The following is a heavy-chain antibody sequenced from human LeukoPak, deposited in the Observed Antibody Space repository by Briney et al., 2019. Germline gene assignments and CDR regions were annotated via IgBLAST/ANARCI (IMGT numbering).Heavy chain of an antibody. CDR1: GFTFNNFG. CDR3: ARDLHGGYSSDH. Sequence: GGSLRLSCAASGFTFNNFGMHWVRQAPGKGLEWVAFMGYEGIHKYYADSVKGRFTISKDNSKATLYLQMNSLRPEDTAVYYCARDLHGGYSSDHWGQGTLVTVSS. D-gene: IGHD4-23*01. CDR2: MGYEGIHK. V-gene: IGHV3-30*02. J-gene: IGHJ4*02.